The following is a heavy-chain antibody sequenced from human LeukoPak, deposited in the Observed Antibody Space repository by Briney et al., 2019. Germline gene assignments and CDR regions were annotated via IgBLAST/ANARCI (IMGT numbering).Heavy chain of an antibody. CDR1: GFTFSNYG. CDR3: ARDSDSSGYSMS. CDR2: ISSSSTYI. Sequence: GGSLRLSCAASGFTFSNYGMNWVRQAPGKGLEWVSSISSSSTYIYYADSVKGRFTISRDNAKNTLYLQMNSLRAEDTAVYYCARDSDSSGYSMSWGQGTLVTVSS. V-gene: IGHV3-21*04. J-gene: IGHJ5*02. D-gene: IGHD3-22*01.